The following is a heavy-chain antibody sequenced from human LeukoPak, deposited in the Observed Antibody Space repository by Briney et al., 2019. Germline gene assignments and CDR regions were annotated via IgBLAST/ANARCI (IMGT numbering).Heavy chain of an antibody. D-gene: IGHD6-19*01. V-gene: IGHV3-30*02. J-gene: IGHJ4*02. Sequence: PGGSLRLSCAASGFTFSSYGMHWVRQAPGKGLEWVAFIRYDGSNKYCADSVKGRFTISRDNSKNTLYLQMNSLRAEDTAVYYCAPYPVAGLAYWGQGTLVTVSS. CDR1: GFTFSSYG. CDR2: IRYDGSNK. CDR3: APYPVAGLAY.